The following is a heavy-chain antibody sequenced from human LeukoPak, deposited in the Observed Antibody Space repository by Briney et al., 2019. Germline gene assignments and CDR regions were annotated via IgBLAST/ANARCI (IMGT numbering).Heavy chain of an antibody. CDR3: ARAGSRLRWYFDY. Sequence: PGGSLRLSCAASGFIFSTYAMNWVRQAPGKGLEWVAVISYDARNKYYADSVKGRFTISRDNSKNTLYLQVNSLRAEDTAVYYCARAGSRLRWYFDYWGQGTLVTVSS. CDR1: GFIFSTYA. D-gene: IGHD1-1*01. J-gene: IGHJ4*02. CDR2: ISYDARNK. V-gene: IGHV3-30*04.